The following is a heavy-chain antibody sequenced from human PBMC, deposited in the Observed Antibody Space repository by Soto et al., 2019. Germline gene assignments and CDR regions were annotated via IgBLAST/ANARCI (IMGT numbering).Heavy chain of an antibody. CDR3: ACYVRADGGVRCDRTVSDS. D-gene: IGHD2-8*02. CDR2: IYYSGST. Sequence: KNPGKGLEWIGYIYYSGSTYYNPSLKSRVTISVDTSKNQFSLKLSSVTAADTAVYYCACYVRADGGVRCDRTVSDS. J-gene: IGHJ5*01. V-gene: IGHV4-31*02.